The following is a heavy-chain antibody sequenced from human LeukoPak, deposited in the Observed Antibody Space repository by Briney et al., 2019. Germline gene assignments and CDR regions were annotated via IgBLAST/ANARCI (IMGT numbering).Heavy chain of an antibody. D-gene: IGHD2-2*01. J-gene: IGHJ5*02. CDR1: GGSISSYY. V-gene: IGHV4-59*01. Sequence: PSETLSLTCTVSGGSISSYYWSWIRQPPGKGLEWIGYIYYSGSTNYNPSLKSRVTISVDTSKNQFSLKLSSVTAADTAVYYCARATDIVVVPAAINWFDPWGQGTLVTVSS. CDR3: ARATDIVVVPAAINWFDP. CDR2: IYYSGST.